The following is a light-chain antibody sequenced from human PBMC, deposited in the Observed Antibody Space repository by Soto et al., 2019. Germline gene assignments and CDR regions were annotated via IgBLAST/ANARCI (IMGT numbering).Light chain of an antibody. Sequence: QSVLTQPPSASETPGQRVTISCSGSSSSVGFDYVDWYQHVPGAAPKLLIYRNNQRPSGVPDRFSGSKSGTSASLAISGLQSEDEADYYCAAWDDSLNGPVFGGGTKLTVL. V-gene: IGLV1-44*01. CDR3: AAWDDSLNGPV. J-gene: IGLJ2*01. CDR1: SSSVGFDY. CDR2: RNN.